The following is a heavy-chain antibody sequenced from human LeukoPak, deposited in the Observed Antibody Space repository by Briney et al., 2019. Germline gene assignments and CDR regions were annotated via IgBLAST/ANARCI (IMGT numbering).Heavy chain of an antibody. CDR2: IIPIFGTA. D-gene: IGHD6-13*01. J-gene: IGHJ4*02. CDR1: DYTFTTFA. V-gene: IGHV1-69*13. Sequence: SVKVSCKASDYTFTTFAISWVRQAPGQGLEWMGGIIPIFGTANYAQKFQGRVTITADESTSTAYMELSSLRSEDTAVYYCARDHTAAAGTYVYWGQGTLVTVSS. CDR3: ARDHTAAAGTYVY.